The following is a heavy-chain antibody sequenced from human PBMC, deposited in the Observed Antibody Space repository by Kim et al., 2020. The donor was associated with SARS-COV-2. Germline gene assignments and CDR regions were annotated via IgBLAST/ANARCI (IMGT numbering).Heavy chain of an antibody. D-gene: IGHD4-17*01. J-gene: IGHJ6*02. V-gene: IGHV4-34*01. CDR1: GGSFSGYY. CDR2: INHSGST. CDR3: ARGKAVTTFYYYYYGMDV. Sequence: SETLSLTCAVYGGSFSGYYWSWIRQPPGKGLEWLWEINHSGSTNYNPSLKSRVTISVDTSKNQFSLKLSSVTAADTAVYYCARGKAVTTFYYYYYGMDVWGQGTTVTVSS.